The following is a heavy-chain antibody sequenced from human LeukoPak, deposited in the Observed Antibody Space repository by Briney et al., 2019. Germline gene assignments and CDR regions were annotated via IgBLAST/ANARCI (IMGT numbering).Heavy chain of an antibody. CDR3: ARERTTVITFGRVNYHLDV. V-gene: IGHV3-11*04. D-gene: IGHD3-16*01. CDR1: DFTLADYY. CDR2: IGSTGSTI. Sequence: GGSLRLSCTASDFTLADYYMIWVRQAPGKGLEWVSHIGSTGSTIYYADSVKGRFTISRDNTKNLVFLQMNSLRAEDTAVYFCARERTTVITFGRVNYHLDVWGKGTTVTVSS. J-gene: IGHJ6*04.